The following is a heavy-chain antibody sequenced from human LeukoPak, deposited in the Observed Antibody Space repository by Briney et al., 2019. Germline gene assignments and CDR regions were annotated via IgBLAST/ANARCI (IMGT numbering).Heavy chain of an antibody. J-gene: IGHJ4*02. Sequence: GGSLRLSCAASGFTFSSYWMSWVRQAPGKGLEWVANIKQDGSEKYYVDSVKGRFTISRDNAKNSLYLQMNSLRAEDTAVYYCARSRSSSWFDRGYYFDYWGQGTLVTVSS. V-gene: IGHV3-7*01. CDR1: GFTFSSYW. CDR3: ARSRSSSWFDRGYYFDY. CDR2: IKQDGSEK. D-gene: IGHD6-13*01.